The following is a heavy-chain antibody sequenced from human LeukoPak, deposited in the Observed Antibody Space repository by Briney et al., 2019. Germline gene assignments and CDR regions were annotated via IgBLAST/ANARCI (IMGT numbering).Heavy chain of an antibody. D-gene: IGHD2-2*02. V-gene: IGHV3-33*06. CDR3: AKDINYCSSTSCYIMAVDY. CDR1: GFTFSSYG. CDR2: IWYDGSNK. Sequence: PGGSLRLSCAASGFTFSSYGMHWVRQAPGKGLEWVAVIWYDGSNKYYADSVKGRFTISRDNSKNTLYLQINSLRAEDTAVYYCAKDINYCSSTSCYIMAVDYWGQGTLVTVSS. J-gene: IGHJ4*02.